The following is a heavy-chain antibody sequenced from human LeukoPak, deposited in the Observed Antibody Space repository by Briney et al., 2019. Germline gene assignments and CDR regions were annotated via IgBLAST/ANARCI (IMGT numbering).Heavy chain of an antibody. CDR2: INPSGGGA. Sequence: ASVKVSCKASGYTFTNYYMHWVRQAPGQGLEWVGIINPSGGGASYAQEFQGRVTMTRDTSTSTVYMELNSLRSGDTAVYYCASGQLRIAAAGTQGLPTHWGQGTLVTVSS. J-gene: IGHJ4*02. CDR3: ASGQLRIAAAGTQGLPTH. V-gene: IGHV1-46*01. D-gene: IGHD6-13*01. CDR1: GYTFTNYY.